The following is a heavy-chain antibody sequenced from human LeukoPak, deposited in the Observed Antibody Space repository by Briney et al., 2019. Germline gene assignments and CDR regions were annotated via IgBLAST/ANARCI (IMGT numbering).Heavy chain of an antibody. Sequence: SETLSLTCTVSGGSISSSSYYWGWIRQPPGKGLEWIGSIYYSGGTYYNPSLESRVTISVDTSKKQFSLKLSSVTAADTGLYYCARLVEAVVVPAAVWRGYYVDVWGKGTTVTVSS. CDR2: IYYSGGT. CDR3: ARLVEAVVVPAAVWRGYYVDV. J-gene: IGHJ6*03. CDR1: GGSISSSSYY. V-gene: IGHV4-39*01. D-gene: IGHD2-2*01.